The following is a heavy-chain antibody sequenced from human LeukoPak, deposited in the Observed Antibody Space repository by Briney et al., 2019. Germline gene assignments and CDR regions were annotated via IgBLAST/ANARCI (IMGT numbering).Heavy chain of an antibody. CDR2: IRFDGSNK. Sequence: GGSLRLSCVASGFTLSSSGMHWVRQAPGKGLEWVAFIRFDGSNKYYADSVKGRFTISRDNSKNTLYLQMNSLRAEDTAVYYCARGSKSYGDYIRSRIHYFDYWGQGTLVTVSS. CDR1: GFTLSSSG. J-gene: IGHJ4*02. D-gene: IGHD4-17*01. CDR3: ARGSKSYGDYIRSRIHYFDY. V-gene: IGHV3-30*02.